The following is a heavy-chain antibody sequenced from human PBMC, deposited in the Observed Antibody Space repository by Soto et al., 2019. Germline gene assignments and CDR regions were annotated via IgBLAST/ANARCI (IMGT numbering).Heavy chain of an antibody. Sequence: GESLKTSCKGSAYTFTSYWIGWVRHMPGKGLGWVGIIYPGGPDTRYRPSFQGQVTISADKSISTAYLQSGSLKASDTAMYYCGRQDGTRGYYYYFGMEVWGQGTTVPASS. CDR2: IYPGGPDT. CDR1: AYTFTSYW. D-gene: IGHD6-13*01. V-gene: IGHV5-51*01. J-gene: IGHJ6*01. CDR3: GRQDGTRGYYYYFGMEV.